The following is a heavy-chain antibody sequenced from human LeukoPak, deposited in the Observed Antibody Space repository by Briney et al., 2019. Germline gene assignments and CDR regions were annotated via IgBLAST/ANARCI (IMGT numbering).Heavy chain of an antibody. CDR3: TKGPNYFDS. J-gene: IGHJ4*02. Sequence: GGSLSLACAVSGFSFSNYCKHCFRQPPGRGRVGVTRMNSDGRATYYAPSVQGRFTISRDNAKNTLYLQMKSVRAEDRDMYFCTKGPNYFDSWGQGTLVTVSS. CDR2: MNSDGRAT. CDR1: GFSFSNYC. V-gene: IGHV3-74*01.